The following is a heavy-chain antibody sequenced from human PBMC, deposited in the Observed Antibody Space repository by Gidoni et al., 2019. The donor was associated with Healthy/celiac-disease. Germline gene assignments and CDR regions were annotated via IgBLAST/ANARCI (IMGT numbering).Heavy chain of an antibody. J-gene: IGHJ6*03. D-gene: IGHD2-2*01. Sequence: QVQLQQWGAGLVKPSETLSLTCAAYGGSFGGYYWSWIRQPPGKGLEWIGEINHSGSTNYNPSLKSRVTISVDTSKNQFSLKLSSVTAADTAVYYCARVRCSSTSCLHYMDVWGKGTTVTVSS. CDR2: INHSGST. CDR1: GGSFGGYY. V-gene: IGHV4-34*01. CDR3: ARVRCSSTSCLHYMDV.